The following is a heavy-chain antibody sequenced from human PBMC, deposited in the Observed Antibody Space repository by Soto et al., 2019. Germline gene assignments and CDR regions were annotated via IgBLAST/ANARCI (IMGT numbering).Heavy chain of an antibody. V-gene: IGHV1-69*01. J-gene: IGHJ4*02. Sequence: QVQLVQSGAEVKKPGSSVKVSCKASGGTFSSYSINWVRQAPGQGLEWMGEIIPIFGTANYAQTFQGRVTITADESTSTAYMELSSLRSEDTAVYYCAREGGRHSGGIDYWGQGTLVTVSS. CDR1: GGTFSSYS. D-gene: IGHD1-26*01. CDR3: AREGGRHSGGIDY. CDR2: IIPIFGTA.